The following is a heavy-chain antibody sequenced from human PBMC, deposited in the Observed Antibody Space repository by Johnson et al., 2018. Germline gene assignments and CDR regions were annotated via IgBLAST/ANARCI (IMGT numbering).Heavy chain of an antibody. CDR3: ARDQDCSSTSCLGMDV. J-gene: IGHJ6*02. CDR2: ISYDGSNK. D-gene: IGHD2-2*01. V-gene: IGHV3-30*03. Sequence: VQLLETGGGVVQPGRSLRLSCAASGFTFSAYGIHWVRQAPGKGLEWVAVISYDGSNKYYADSVKGRFTISRDNSKNTLYLQMNSLRAEDTAVYYCARDQDCSSTSCLGMDVWGQGTTVTVSS. CDR1: GFTFSAYG.